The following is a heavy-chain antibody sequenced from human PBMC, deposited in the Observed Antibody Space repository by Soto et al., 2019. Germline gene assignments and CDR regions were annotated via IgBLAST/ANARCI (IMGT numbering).Heavy chain of an antibody. D-gene: IGHD2-15*01. Sequence: SVKVSCKASGGTFSSYAISWVRQAPGQGLEWMGGIIPIFGTANYAQKFQGRVTITADESTSTAYMELSSLRSEDTAVYYCARGDIVVVVAGTDYYYYGMDVWGQGTTVTVSS. CDR2: IIPIFGTA. V-gene: IGHV1-69*13. CDR3: ARGDIVVVVAGTDYYYYGMDV. CDR1: GGTFSSYA. J-gene: IGHJ6*02.